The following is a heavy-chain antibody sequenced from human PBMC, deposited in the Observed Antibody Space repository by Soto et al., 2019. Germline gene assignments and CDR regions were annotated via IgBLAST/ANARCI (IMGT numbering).Heavy chain of an antibody. V-gene: IGHV3-30*18. J-gene: IGHJ4*02. D-gene: IGHD4-4*01. CDR2: ISYDGSNK. CDR1: GFTFSSYG. CDR3: AKDGRDYRAIAFDY. Sequence: GGSLRLSCAASGFTFSSYGMHWVRQAPGKGLEWVAVISYDGSNKYYADSVKGRFTISRDNSKNTLYLQMNSLRAEDTAVYYCAKDGRDYRAIAFDYWGQGTLVTVSS.